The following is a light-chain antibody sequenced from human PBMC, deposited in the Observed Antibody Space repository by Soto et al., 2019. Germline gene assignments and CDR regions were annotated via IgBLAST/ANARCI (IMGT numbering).Light chain of an antibody. V-gene: IGLV4-60*02. CDR1: RGHSSYI. J-gene: IGLJ1*01. CDR2: LEGSGTY. CDR3: ETWDSNTYV. Sequence: QPVLTQSSSASASLGSSVKLTCTLSRGHSSYIIAWHQQQPGKAPRYLMKLEGSGTYNKGGGVPDRFSGSSSGADRYLTISNLQFEDEADYYCETWDSNTYVFGTGTKLTVL.